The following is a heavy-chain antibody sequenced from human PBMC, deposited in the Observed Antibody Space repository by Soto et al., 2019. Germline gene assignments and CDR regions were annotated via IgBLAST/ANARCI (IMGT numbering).Heavy chain of an antibody. CDR2: ISYDGTNE. J-gene: IGHJ4*02. Sequence: HVQLVESGGGVVQPGRSLSLSCAASGFTFSTSAMHWVRQAPGKGLEWVAVISYDGTNEHYEDSVKGRFTGSRDNSRNTLSLQMNSLRPEDTAMYYCVASVFSFDYWGQGSLVTVSS. V-gene: IGHV3-30*01. CDR3: VASVFSFDY. D-gene: IGHD2-8*01. CDR1: GFTFSTSA.